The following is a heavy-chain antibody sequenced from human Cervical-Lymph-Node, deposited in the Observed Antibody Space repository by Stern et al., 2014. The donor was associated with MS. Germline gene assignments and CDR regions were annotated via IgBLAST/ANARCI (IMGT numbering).Heavy chain of an antibody. CDR3: ARDSEILFAMDV. Sequence: VQLVESGAEVRKPGSSVMVSCKASGGTFSDNAFSWVRQAPGHGLEWMGGIIPMFGSVNYAQNFQGRVTITADESTSPSYLELTSLSSDDTATYYCARDSEILFAMDVWGQGTTVTVSS. V-gene: IGHV1-69*01. D-gene: IGHD1-14*01. J-gene: IGHJ6*02. CDR2: IIPMFGSV. CDR1: GGTFSDNA.